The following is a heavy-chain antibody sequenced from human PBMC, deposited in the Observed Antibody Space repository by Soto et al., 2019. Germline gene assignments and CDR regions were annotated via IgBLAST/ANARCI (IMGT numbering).Heavy chain of an antibody. CDR3: SRDSGYGSGLSVTHYLDC. V-gene: IGHV3-7*01. D-gene: IGHD3-10*01. CDR1: GFTLRSYW. J-gene: IGHJ4*01. Sequence: EAQLVASGGGLVQPGGSLRLSCAASGFTLRSYWMSWVRQAPGKGLEWLATIKTDASEKKYVDSVKGRFTVSRDNAKNSLYLQMDSLSAEDTAVSYFSRDSGYGSGLSVTHYLDCWGRGTLVTVSS. CDR2: IKTDASEK.